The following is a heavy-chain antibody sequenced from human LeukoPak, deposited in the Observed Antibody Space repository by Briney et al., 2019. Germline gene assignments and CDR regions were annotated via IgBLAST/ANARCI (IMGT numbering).Heavy chain of an antibody. J-gene: IGHJ6*02. CDR3: AGEGGSGDYVFYYYYGMDV. CDR2: IKQDGSEK. Sequence: TGGSLRLSCAASGFTFSSYWMSWVRQAPGKGLEWVANIKQDGSEKYYVDSVKGRFTISRDNAKNSLYLQMNSLRAEDTAVYYCAGEGGSGDYVFYYYYGMDVWGQGTTVTVSS. V-gene: IGHV3-7*03. D-gene: IGHD4-17*01. CDR1: GFTFSSYW.